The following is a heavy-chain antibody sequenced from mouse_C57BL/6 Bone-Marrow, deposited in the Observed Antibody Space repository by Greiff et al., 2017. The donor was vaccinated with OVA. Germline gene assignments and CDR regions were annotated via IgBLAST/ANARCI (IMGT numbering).Heavy chain of an antibody. CDR2: IHPNSGST. J-gene: IGHJ2*01. Sequence: QVQLKQPGAELVKPGASVKLSCKASGYTFTSYWMHWVKQRPGQGLEWIGMIHPNSGSTNYNEKFKSKATLTVDKSSSTAYMQLSSLTSEDSAVYYCASYGSNYFDYWGQGTTLTVSA. D-gene: IGHD1-1*01. CDR1: GYTFTSYW. CDR3: ASYGSNYFDY. V-gene: IGHV1-64*01.